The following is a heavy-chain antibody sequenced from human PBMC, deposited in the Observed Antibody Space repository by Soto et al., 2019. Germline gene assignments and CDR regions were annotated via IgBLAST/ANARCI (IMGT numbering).Heavy chain of an antibody. D-gene: IGHD1-1*01. V-gene: IGHV4-31*03. CDR3: ARGHERYHYDFDI. CDR1: GGSISSGGYY. J-gene: IGHJ3*02. CDR2: IYHSGST. Sequence: QVQLQESGPGLVKPSQTLSLTCTVSGGSISSGGYYWSWIRQHPGKGLESNGYIYHSGSTYYSPSLKSRVIMSVDTSKNDVSLKLRSMTHACTAVYFCARGHERYHYDFDIWGQGTMVTVAS.